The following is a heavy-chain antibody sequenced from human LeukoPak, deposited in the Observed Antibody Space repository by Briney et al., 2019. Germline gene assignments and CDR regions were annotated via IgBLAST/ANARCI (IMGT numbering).Heavy chain of an antibody. Sequence: PGGSLRLSCAASGFTFSSYGMHWVRQAPGKGLEWVAVIWYDGSDKYYADSVKGRFTISRDNSKNTLYLQMNSLRAEDTAVYYCARELMHTGGYRTSDYWGQGTLVTVSS. CDR3: ARELMHTGGYRTSDY. CDR2: IWYDGSDK. D-gene: IGHD5-12*01. V-gene: IGHV3-33*01. CDR1: GFTFSSYG. J-gene: IGHJ4*02.